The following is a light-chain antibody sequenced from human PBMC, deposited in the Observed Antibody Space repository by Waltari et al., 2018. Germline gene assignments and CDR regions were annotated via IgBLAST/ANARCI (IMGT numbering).Light chain of an antibody. J-gene: IGKJ4*01. V-gene: IGKV3-15*01. Sequence: EIVMTQSPATLSVSPGERATLSCRASETIRSNLAWYQQKLGQAPRPLVYGASTRATGIPARFSGSGSGPEFTLTISSLQSEEFGVYYCQQYKDWPLTFGGGTKVEIK. CDR1: ETIRSN. CDR3: QQYKDWPLT. CDR2: GAS.